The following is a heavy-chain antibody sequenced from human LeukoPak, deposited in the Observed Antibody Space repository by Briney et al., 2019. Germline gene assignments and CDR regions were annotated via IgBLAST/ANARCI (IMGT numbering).Heavy chain of an antibody. CDR1: GDSISSYY. V-gene: IGHV4-59*01. D-gene: IGHD1-26*01. Sequence: SETLSLTCTVSGDSISSYYWSWIRQPPGKGLEWIGYIYYSGNTNYNPSLKSRVTISVDTSKNQFSLKLSSVTAADTAVYYCARGIIVGATWGENDNWFDPRGQGTLVTVSS. CDR2: IYYSGNT. CDR3: ARGIIVGATWGENDNWFDP. J-gene: IGHJ5*02.